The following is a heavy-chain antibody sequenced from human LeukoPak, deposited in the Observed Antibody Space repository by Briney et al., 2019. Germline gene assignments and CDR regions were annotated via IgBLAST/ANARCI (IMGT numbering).Heavy chain of an antibody. CDR1: GFTFSSYA. J-gene: IGHJ4*02. D-gene: IGHD3-16*01. V-gene: IGHV3-64*01. CDR2: ISSNGGST. CDR3: ARDALSYPLGVYDY. Sequence: GGPLRLSCAASGFTFSSYAMHWVRQAPGKGLEYVSAISSNGGSTYYANSVKGRFTISRDNSKNTLYLQMGSLRAEDMAVYYCARDALSYPLGVYDYWGQGTLVTVSS.